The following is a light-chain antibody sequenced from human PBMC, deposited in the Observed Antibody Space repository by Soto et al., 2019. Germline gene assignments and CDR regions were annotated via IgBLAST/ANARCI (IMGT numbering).Light chain of an antibody. J-gene: IGLJ2*01. CDR1: SSDVGNSNY. V-gene: IGLV2-14*03. CDR2: DVS. CDR3: SSYTSNTTLVI. Sequence: QSVLTQPASVSGSPGQSITISCTGTSSDVGNSNYVSWYQKHPGKAPKLTIYDVSNRPSGVSIRFSGSKSGNTASLTISGLQAEDEADYYCSSYTSNTTLVIFGGGTKLTVL.